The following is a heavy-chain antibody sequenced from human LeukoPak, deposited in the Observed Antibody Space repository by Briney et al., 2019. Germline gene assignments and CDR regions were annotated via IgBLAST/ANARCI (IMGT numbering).Heavy chain of an antibody. V-gene: IGHV3-30*02. CDR1: GFTFSSYW. J-gene: IGHJ3*02. Sequence: GGSLRLSCAASGFTFSSYWMSWVRQAPGKGLEWVTFIRYDGSTTYYADSVKGRFTISRDNSRNMVYLQMSSLKAEDTAVYYCAKEIYCTATTCQGNDAFHIWGQGTVVTVSS. D-gene: IGHD2-8*02. CDR2: IRYDGSTT. CDR3: AKEIYCTATTCQGNDAFHI.